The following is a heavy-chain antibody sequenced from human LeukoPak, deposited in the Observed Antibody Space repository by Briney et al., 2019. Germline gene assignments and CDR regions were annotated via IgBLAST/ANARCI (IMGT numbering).Heavy chain of an antibody. D-gene: IGHD4-17*01. Sequence: AGYLILYCAASGFTFSNYRMHWVRQAPGHGLVWVSRIKSDGSSTTYADYVKGRFTMSRDTSKNMVYLQMSSLRAEDTAVYSCARDPFYGDDYSDQWGDERLVTVAS. V-gene: IGHV3-74*01. J-gene: IGHJ4*01. CDR3: ARDPFYGDDYSDQ. CDR1: GFTFSNYR. CDR2: IKSDGSST.